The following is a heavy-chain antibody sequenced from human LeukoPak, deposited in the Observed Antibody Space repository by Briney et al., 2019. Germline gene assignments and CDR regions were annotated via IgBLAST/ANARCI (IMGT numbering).Heavy chain of an antibody. CDR1: GGSFSGYY. J-gene: IGHJ4*02. D-gene: IGHD5-18*01. CDR2: INHSGST. V-gene: IGHV4-34*01. CDR3: ARGRSVLYSYGYLPDY. Sequence: SETLSLTCAVYGGSFSGYYWSWIRQPPGKGLEWIGEINHSGSTNYNPSLKSRVTISVDTSKNQFSLKLSSVTAADTAVYYCARGRSVLYSYGYLPDYWGQGTLVTVSS.